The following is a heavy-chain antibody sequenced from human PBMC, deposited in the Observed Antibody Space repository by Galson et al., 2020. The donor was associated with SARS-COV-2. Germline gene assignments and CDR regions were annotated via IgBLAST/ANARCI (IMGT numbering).Heavy chain of an antibody. Sequence: ETSETLSLTCPVSGGSISSSSYYWGWIRQPPGKGLEWTGSIYYSGSTYYNPSLKSRVTIAVDTSKNQFSLKLSSVTAADTAVYYCARQRVLDAFDIWGQGTMVTVSS. CDR3: ARQRVLDAFDI. J-gene: IGHJ3*02. V-gene: IGHV4-39*01. CDR2: IYYSGST. CDR1: GGSISSSSYY.